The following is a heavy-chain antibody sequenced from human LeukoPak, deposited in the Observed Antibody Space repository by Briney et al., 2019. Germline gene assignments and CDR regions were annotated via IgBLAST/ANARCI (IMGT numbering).Heavy chain of an antibody. D-gene: IGHD2-15*01. CDR2: ISSSSSYI. J-gene: IGHJ4*02. Sequence: PGGSLRLSCAASGFTFSSYSMNWVRQAPGKGLEWVSSISSSSSYIYYADSVKGRFTISRDNAKNSLYLQMNSLRAVDTAVYYCASYCSGGSCYSADFDYWGQGTLVTVSS. V-gene: IGHV3-21*01. CDR3: ASYCSGGSCYSADFDY. CDR1: GFTFSSYS.